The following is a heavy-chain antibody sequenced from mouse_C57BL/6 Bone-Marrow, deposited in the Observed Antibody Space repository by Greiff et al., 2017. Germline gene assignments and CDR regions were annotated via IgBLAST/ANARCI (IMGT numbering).Heavy chain of an antibody. D-gene: IGHD1-1*01. CDR3: TREAPITTVVAPY. CDR2: IDPETGGT. V-gene: IGHV1-15*01. Sequence: VKLMESGAELVRPGASVTLSCKASGYTFTDYEMHWVKQTPVHGLEWIGAIDPETGGTAYNQKFKGKAILTADKSSCTAYMELRSLTSEASAVYYCTREAPITTVVAPYWGQGTLVTVSA. J-gene: IGHJ3*01. CDR1: GYTFTDYE.